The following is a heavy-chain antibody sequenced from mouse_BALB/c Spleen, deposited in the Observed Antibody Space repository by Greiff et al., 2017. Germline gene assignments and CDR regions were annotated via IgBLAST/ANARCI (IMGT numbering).Heavy chain of an antibody. CDR3: GRGGYDYVAWFAY. Sequence: VQLQQSGPELMKPGASVKISCKASGYSFTSYYMHWVKQSHGKSLEWIGYIDPFNGGTSYNQKFKGKATLTVDKSSSTAHMELLSLTSEDSAVYYCGRGGYDYVAWFAYWGQGTLVTVSA. J-gene: IGHJ3*01. CDR1: GYSFTSYY. D-gene: IGHD2-4*01. V-gene: IGHV1-31*01. CDR2: IDPFNGGT.